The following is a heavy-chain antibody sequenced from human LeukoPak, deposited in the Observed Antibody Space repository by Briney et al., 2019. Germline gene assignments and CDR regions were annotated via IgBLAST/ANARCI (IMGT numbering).Heavy chain of an antibody. V-gene: IGHV6-1*01. CDR2: TYYRSKWYN. Sequence: SQTLSLTCAISGDSVSSNSAAWNWFRQSPSRGLEWLGRTYYRSKWYNDYAVSVKSRITINPDTSKNQFSLQLNSVTPEDTAVYYCARDYWTPLPHASSSWYLDYYYMDVWGKGTTVTVSS. CDR1: GDSVSSNSAA. CDR3: ARDYWTPLPHASSSWYLDYYYMDV. J-gene: IGHJ6*03. D-gene: IGHD6-13*01.